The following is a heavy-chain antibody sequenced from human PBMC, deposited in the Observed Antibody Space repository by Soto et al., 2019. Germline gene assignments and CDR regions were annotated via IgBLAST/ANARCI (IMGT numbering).Heavy chain of an antibody. CDR1: GGSMNYYY. Sequence: QVQLQESGPGLVKPSETLSLTCTVSGGSMNYYYWSWIRQPAGKGLEWIGRIFTSGNTNYNPSLRSRLTMSVDTSTNQVSLRLTSVTAADTAVYYCASGRLVSRYYGLDVWGQGTTVTVSS. D-gene: IGHD6-6*01. V-gene: IGHV4-4*07. CDR3: ASGRLVSRYYGLDV. CDR2: IFTSGNT. J-gene: IGHJ6*02.